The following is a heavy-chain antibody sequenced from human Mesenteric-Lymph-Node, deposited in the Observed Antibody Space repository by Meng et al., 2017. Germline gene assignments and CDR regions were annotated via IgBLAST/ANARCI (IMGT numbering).Heavy chain of an antibody. Sequence: SETLSLTCTVSNGSISSSSYYWGWIRQPPGKGLEWIGSIYFSGSTYYNPSLKSRVTISVDTSENEFSLKLTPVTAADTAVYYCARGSSYPFFGMEVWDQGTTVTVSS. CDR1: NGSISSSSYY. J-gene: IGHJ6*02. V-gene: IGHV4-39*07. CDR3: ARGSSYPFFGMEV. CDR2: IYFSGST. D-gene: IGHD3-10*01.